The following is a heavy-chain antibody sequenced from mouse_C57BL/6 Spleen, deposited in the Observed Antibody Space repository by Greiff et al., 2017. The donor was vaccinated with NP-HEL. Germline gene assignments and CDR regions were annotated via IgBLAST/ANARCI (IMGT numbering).Heavy chain of an antibody. J-gene: IGHJ2*01. CDR3: ARGGYYGDY. V-gene: IGHV1-50*01. D-gene: IGHD1-1*01. CDR2: IDPSDSYT. Sequence: VQLQQPGAELVKPGASVKLSCKASGYTFTSYWMQWVKQRPGQGLEWIGEIDPSDSYTNYNQKFKGKATLTVDTSSSTAYMQLSSLTSEDSAVYYGARGGYYGDYWGQGTTLTVSS. CDR1: GYTFTSYW.